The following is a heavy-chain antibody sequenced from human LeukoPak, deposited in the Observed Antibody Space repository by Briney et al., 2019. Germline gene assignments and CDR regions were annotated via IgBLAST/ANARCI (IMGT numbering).Heavy chain of an antibody. J-gene: IGHJ5*02. CDR1: GRSISRGGYD. Sequence: PSQTLSLTCTVSGRSISRGGYDWRWIRQHPGKGLEWIGYIYYRGSTYYNPSLKSRVTISVDTSKNQLSLKLSAVPAADTAVYYCVRDLYCTNGVCEEWFDPWGQGTVVTVSS. D-gene: IGHD2-8*01. CDR3: VRDLYCTNGVCEEWFDP. V-gene: IGHV4-31*03. CDR2: IYYRGST.